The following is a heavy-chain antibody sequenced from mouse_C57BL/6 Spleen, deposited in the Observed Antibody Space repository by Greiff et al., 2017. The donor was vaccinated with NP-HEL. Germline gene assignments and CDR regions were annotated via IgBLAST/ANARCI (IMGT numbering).Heavy chain of an antibody. D-gene: IGHD2-4*01. V-gene: IGHV1-53*01. CDR3: AREYYDYDEKGWFAY. Sequence: VQLQQSGTELVKPGASVKLSCKASGYTFTSSWMHWVKPRPGQGLEWIGNINPSNGGTNYNEKFKSKATLTVDKSSSTAYMQLSSLTSEDSAVYYCAREYYDYDEKGWFAYWGQGTLVTVSA. J-gene: IGHJ3*01. CDR1: GYTFTSSW. CDR2: INPSNGGT.